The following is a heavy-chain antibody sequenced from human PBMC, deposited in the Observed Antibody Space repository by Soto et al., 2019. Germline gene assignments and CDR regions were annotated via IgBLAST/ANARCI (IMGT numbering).Heavy chain of an antibody. D-gene: IGHD3-3*01. Sequence: SSETLSLTCTVSGGSVSSGSYYWSWIRQPPGKGLEWIGYIYYSGSTNYNPSLKSRVTISVDTSKNQFSLKLSSVTAADTAVYYCASELRFLEWPRFDPWGQGTLVTVSS. CDR1: GGSVSSGSYY. CDR2: IYYSGST. J-gene: IGHJ5*02. V-gene: IGHV4-61*01. CDR3: ASELRFLEWPRFDP.